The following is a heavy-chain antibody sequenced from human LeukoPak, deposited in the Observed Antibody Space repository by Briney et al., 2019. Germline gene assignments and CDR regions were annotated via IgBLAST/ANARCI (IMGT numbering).Heavy chain of an antibody. V-gene: IGHV3-7*03. CDR3: ARVGYDCNYGMDV. D-gene: IGHD5-12*01. CDR2: IKQDGSEK. CDR1: GFTFSSYW. J-gene: IGHJ6*02. Sequence: GGSLRLSCAASGFTFSSYWMSWVRQAPGKGLEWVANIKQDGSEKYYVDSVKGRFTISRDNAKNSLYLQMNSLRAEDTAVYYCARVGYDCNYGMDVWGQGTTVTVSS.